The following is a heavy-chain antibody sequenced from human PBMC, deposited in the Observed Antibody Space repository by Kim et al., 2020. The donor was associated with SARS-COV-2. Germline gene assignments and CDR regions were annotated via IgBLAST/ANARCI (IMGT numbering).Heavy chain of an antibody. V-gene: IGHV1-2*02. CDR2: INPNGGGT. J-gene: IGHJ4*02. CDR3: TRADYRFGFEY. CDR1: GYTFTVYY. D-gene: IGHD3-10*01. Sequence: ASVKVSCRASGYTFTVYYVHWVRQAPGQGLEWLGWINPNGGGTNYAEKFQGRVTVTRDTSISTAYMELSRLRSDDTAVYYCTRADYRFGFEYWGQGTLVT.